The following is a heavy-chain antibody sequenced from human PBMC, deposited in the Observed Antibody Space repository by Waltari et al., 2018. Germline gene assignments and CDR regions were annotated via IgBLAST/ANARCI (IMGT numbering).Heavy chain of an antibody. CDR1: GYTFTGYY. CDR3: ARDPGYYYDSSVKSRGFDP. D-gene: IGHD3-22*01. J-gene: IGHJ5*02. CDR2: INPNSGGT. Sequence: QVQLVQSGAEVKKPGASVKVSCKASGYTFTGYYMHWVRQAPGQGLEWMGRINPNSGGTNYAQKFQGRVTMTRDTSISTAYMELSRLRSDDTAVYYCARDPGYYYDSSVKSRGFDPWGQGTLVTVSS. V-gene: IGHV1-2*06.